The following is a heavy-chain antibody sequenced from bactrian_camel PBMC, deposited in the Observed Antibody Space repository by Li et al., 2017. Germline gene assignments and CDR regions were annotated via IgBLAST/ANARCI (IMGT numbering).Heavy chain of an antibody. CDR2: IGTGGLAT. Sequence: VQLVESGGGLVQPGESLRLTCVASGFNFSSTAMRWLRQAPGKGLETVSAIGTGGLATWYTDSVQGRFTVSRDNSKNTLYLQMDSLKLEDTAMYYCAADRDCYLDTSYVPTYKHWGQG. CDR1: GFNFSSTA. V-gene: IGHV3S42*01. J-gene: IGHJ4*01. D-gene: IGHD3*01. CDR3: AADRDCYLDTSYVPTYKH.